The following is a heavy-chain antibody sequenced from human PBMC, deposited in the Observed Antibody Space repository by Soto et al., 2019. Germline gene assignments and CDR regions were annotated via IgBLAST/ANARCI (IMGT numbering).Heavy chain of an antibody. CDR3: ARSRRSLRFLEWGDAPYYYYGVDV. CDR2: MNPNSGNT. D-gene: IGHD3-3*01. Sequence: GASVKVSCKASGYTFTSYDINWVRQATGQGLEWMGWMNPNSGNTGYAQKFQGRVTMTRNTSISTAYMELSSLRSEDTAVYYCARSRRSLRFLEWGDAPYYYYGVDVWGQGTTVTVSS. J-gene: IGHJ6*02. CDR1: GYTFTSYD. V-gene: IGHV1-8*01.